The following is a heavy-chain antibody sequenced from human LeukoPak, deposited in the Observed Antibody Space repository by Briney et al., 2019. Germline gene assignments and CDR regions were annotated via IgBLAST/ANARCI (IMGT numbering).Heavy chain of an antibody. CDR3: AKFWDVVVVAATLSYFDY. Sequence: PGGSLRLSCAASGFTFSSYGMSWVRQAPGKGLEWVSAISGSGGSTYYADSVKGRFTISRDNSKNTLYLQMNSLRAEDTAVYYCAKFWDVVVVAATLSYFDYWGQGTLVTVSS. J-gene: IGHJ4*02. D-gene: IGHD2-15*01. CDR2: ISGSGGST. CDR1: GFTFSSYG. V-gene: IGHV3-23*01.